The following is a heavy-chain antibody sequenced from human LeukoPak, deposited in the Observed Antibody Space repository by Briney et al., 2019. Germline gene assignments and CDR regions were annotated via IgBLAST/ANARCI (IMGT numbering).Heavy chain of an antibody. CDR2: TYAGGNT. Sequence: PGGSLRLSCAASGFTVSTNYMSWVRQAPGKGLEWVSVTYAGGNTYYADSVKGRFTISRDSSRNTLYLQMNSLRTEDTAVYYCAREGLGYDFDYWGQGTLVTVSS. CDR3: AREGLGYDFDY. D-gene: IGHD3-3*01. J-gene: IGHJ4*02. CDR1: GFTVSTNY. V-gene: IGHV3-66*02.